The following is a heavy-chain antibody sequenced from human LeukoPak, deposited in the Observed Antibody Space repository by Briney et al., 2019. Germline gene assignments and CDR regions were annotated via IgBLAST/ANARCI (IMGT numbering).Heavy chain of an antibody. V-gene: IGHV4-34*01. CDR1: GGSFSGYY. J-gene: IGHJ5*02. D-gene: IGHD2-2*01. CDR3: AKAADFVVVATAPGGFDP. CDR2: INHSGGT. Sequence: SETLSLTCAVYGGSFSGYYWSWIRQPPGKGLEWIGEINHSGGTIYNPSLKSRVTISVDTSKNQFSLKLRSVTAADTAVYYCAKAADFVVVATAPGGFDPWGQGTLVTVSS.